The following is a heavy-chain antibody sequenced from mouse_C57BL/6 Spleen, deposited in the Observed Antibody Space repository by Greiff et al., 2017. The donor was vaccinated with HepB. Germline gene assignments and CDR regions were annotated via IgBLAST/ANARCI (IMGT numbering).Heavy chain of an antibody. D-gene: IGHD1-1*01. CDR2: IYPGDGDT. CDR1: GYAFSSYW. CDR3: ARRSNYYGSPLAY. V-gene: IGHV1-80*01. J-gene: IGHJ3*01. Sequence: VQLQESGAELVKPGASVKISCKASGYAFSSYWMNWVKQRPGKGLEWIGQIYPGDGDTNYNGKFKGKATLTADKSSSTAYMHLRSLTSEDSAVYFCARRSNYYGSPLAYWGQVTLVTVSA.